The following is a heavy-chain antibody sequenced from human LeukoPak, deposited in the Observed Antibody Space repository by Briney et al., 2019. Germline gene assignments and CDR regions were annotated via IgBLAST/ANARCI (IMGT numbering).Heavy chain of an antibody. D-gene: IGHD2-15*01. Sequence: GASVKVSCKASGYTFTIYDINWVRQATGQGLEWMGWMNPNSGNTGYAQKFQGRVTMTRNTSISTAYMELSSLRSEDTAVYYCAREWGPHEDWFDPWGQGTLVTVSS. J-gene: IGHJ5*02. V-gene: IGHV1-8*01. CDR3: AREWGPHEDWFDP. CDR2: MNPNSGNT. CDR1: GYTFTIYD.